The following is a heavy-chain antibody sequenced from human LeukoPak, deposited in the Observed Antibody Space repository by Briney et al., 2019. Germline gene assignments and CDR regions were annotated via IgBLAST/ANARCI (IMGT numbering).Heavy chain of an antibody. V-gene: IGHV1-69*05. CDR2: IIPIFGTA. D-gene: IGHD6-13*01. CDR1: GGTFSSYA. CDR3: ARRRAAAGTRYYYYYYMDV. Sequence: SVKVSCKAPGGTFSSYAISWVRQAPGQGLEWMGGIIPIFGTANYAQKFQGRVTITTDESTSTAYMELSSLRSEDTAVYYCARRRAAAGTRYYYYYYMDVWGKGTTVTVSS. J-gene: IGHJ6*03.